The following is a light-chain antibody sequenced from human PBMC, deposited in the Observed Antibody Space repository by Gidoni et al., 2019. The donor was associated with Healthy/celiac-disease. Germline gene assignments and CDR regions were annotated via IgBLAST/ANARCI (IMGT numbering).Light chain of an antibody. CDR3: QQYDNLPIT. CDR1: QDISNY. CDR2: DAS. Sequence: DIQMNQSPSSLSASVGARVTITCQASQDISNYLNWYQQKPGKAPKLLIYDASNLETGVPSRFSGSGSGTDFTFTISSLQPEDIATYYCQQYDNLPITFXQXTRLEIK. V-gene: IGKV1-33*01. J-gene: IGKJ5*01.